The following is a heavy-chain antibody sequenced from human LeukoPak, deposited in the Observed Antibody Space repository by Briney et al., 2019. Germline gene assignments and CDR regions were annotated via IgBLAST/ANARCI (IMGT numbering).Heavy chain of an antibody. CDR3: ARPRREWFSSNGAFDI. CDR1: GGSISSSSYY. CDR2: IYYSGST. J-gene: IGHJ3*02. Sequence: SETLSLTYTVSGGSISSSSYYWGWIRQPPGKGLVWIGSIYYSGSTYYNPSLKSRVTISVDTSKNQFSLKLSSVTAADTAVYYCARPRREWFSSNGAFDIWGQGTMVTVSS. V-gene: IGHV4-39*01. D-gene: IGHD3-3*01.